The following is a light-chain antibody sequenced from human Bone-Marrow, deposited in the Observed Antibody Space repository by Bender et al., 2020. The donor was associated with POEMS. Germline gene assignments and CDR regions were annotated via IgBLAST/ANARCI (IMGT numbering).Light chain of an antibody. Sequence: SYVLTQPPSVSVAPGQTARLSCGGYNIGTKSVHWYQQRPGQAPVLVGYDDSDRPSGIPERLSGSFSGNTATLTSSRVEAGDEADYYCQLWDRRNDLWVFGGETKLTVL. CDR2: DDS. J-gene: IGLJ3*02. CDR1: NIGTKS. CDR3: QLWDRRNDLWV. V-gene: IGLV3-21*02.